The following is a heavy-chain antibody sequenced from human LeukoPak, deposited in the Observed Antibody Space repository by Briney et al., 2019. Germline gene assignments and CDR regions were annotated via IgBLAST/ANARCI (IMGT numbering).Heavy chain of an antibody. CDR2: INAGNGDT. D-gene: IGHD2/OR15-2a*01. J-gene: IGHJ6*03. Sequence: ASVKVSCKASGYTFTNYALHWVRQAPGQRLEWMGWINAGNGDTKYSQKFMGRVTLSRDTSASTVYMDLSSLTSEDTAVYYCARVLGSYFHYMDVWGKGTTVTVSS. CDR1: GYTFTNYA. V-gene: IGHV1-3*01. CDR3: ARVLGSYFHYMDV.